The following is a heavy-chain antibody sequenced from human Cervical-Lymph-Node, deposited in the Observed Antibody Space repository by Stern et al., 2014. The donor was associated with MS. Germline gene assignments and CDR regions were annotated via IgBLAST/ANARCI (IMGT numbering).Heavy chain of an antibody. Sequence: QVQLVESGAEVKKPGSSVKVSCRASKGTFNNYAISWVRQAPGQGLEWMGEFIPVFAINYAQKFQGRVPITADESTSTVYIELSSLRSEDTDMYYGARYLVQNYYDRLWLTFDMWGQGTMVTVSS. CDR3: ARYLVQNYYDRLWLTFDM. CDR2: FIPVFAI. CDR1: KGTFNNYA. D-gene: IGHD3-22*01. V-gene: IGHV1-69*01. J-gene: IGHJ3*02.